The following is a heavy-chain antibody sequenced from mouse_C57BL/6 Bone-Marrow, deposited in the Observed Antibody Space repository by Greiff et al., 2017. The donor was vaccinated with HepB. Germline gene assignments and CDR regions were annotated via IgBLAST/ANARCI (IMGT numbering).Heavy chain of an antibody. D-gene: IGHD3-1*01. CDR3: ARESSAGVCAY. Sequence: VQLQQSGPELVKPGASVKIPCKASGYTFTDYYMDWVKQSHGKSLEWIGDINPNNGGTIYNQKFKGQATLTVDKSSSTAYMERRSLTSGDTAVYYCARESSAGVCAYWGQGTLVTVSA. CDR1: GYTFTDYY. V-gene: IGHV1-18*01. CDR2: INPNNGGT. J-gene: IGHJ3*01.